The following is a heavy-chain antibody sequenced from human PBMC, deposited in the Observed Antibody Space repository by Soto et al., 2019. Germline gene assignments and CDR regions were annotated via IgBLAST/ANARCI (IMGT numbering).Heavy chain of an antibody. D-gene: IGHD5-18*01. CDR1: GFTFSSYA. CDR2: ISYDGSNK. Sequence: GGSLRLSCAASGFTFSSYAMHWVRQAPGKGLEWVAVISYDGSNKYYADSVKGRFTISRDNSKNTLYLQMNSLRAEDTAVYYCARGLDTAMVVCAYWGQGTLVTVSS. CDR3: ARGLDTAMVVCAY. J-gene: IGHJ4*02. V-gene: IGHV3-30-3*01.